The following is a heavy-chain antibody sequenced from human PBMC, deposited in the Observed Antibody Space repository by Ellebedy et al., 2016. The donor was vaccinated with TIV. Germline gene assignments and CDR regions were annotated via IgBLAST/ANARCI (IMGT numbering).Heavy chain of an antibody. CDR1: GFTFSTYW. Sequence: PGGSLRLSCAASGFTFSTYWMSWVRQAPGKGLECVANIKQDGSEKSYVDSVKGRFTISRDNAKNSLYLQMNSLRAEDTAVYYCARATGDRSWYYYGMDVWGQGTTVTVSS. J-gene: IGHJ6*02. CDR3: ARATGDRSWYYYGMDV. CDR2: IKQDGSEK. D-gene: IGHD7-27*01. V-gene: IGHV3-7*01.